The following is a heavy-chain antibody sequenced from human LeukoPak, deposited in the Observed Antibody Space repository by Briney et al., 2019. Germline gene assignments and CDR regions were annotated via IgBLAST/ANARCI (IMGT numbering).Heavy chain of an antibody. D-gene: IGHD3-10*01. CDR2: INHSGST. Sequence: SETLSLTCAVYGGSLSGYYWSWIRQPPGKGLEWIGEINHSGSTNYNPSLKSRVTISVDTSKNQFSLKLSSVTAADTAVYYCARGGFGFGELVPSDWFDPWGQGTLVTVSS. CDR3: ARGGFGFGELVPSDWFDP. J-gene: IGHJ5*02. V-gene: IGHV4-34*01. CDR1: GGSLSGYY.